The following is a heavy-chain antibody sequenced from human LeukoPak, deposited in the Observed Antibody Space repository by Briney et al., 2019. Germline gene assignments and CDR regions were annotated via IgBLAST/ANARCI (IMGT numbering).Heavy chain of an antibody. CDR1: GFTFSRYA. V-gene: IGHV3-30-3*01. Sequence: PGGSLRLSCAASGFTFSRYAMHWIRQAPGKGLEWVAIILYDGSNKYYADSVKGRFTISRDNAKSSLYLQMNSLRDEDTAVYYCARVRTGWYFDYWGQGTLVTVSS. D-gene: IGHD3/OR15-3a*01. J-gene: IGHJ4*02. CDR2: ILYDGSNK. CDR3: ARVRTGWYFDY.